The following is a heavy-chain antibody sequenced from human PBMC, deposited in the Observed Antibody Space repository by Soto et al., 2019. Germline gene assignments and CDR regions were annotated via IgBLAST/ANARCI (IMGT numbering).Heavy chain of an antibody. CDR1: GFTFSSYA. D-gene: IGHD6-13*01. V-gene: IGHV3-30-3*01. J-gene: IGHJ4*02. CDR3: ASDFSGCSYSSSWYPGYTGRYFDY. CDR2: ISDDGSNK. Sequence: QVQLVESGGGVVQPGRSLRLSCAASGFTFSSYAMHWVRQAPGKGLEWVAVISDDGSNKYYADSVKGRFTISRDNSKNTLYLQMNSLRAEDTAVYYCASDFSGCSYSSSWYPGYTGRYFDYWGQGTLVTVSS.